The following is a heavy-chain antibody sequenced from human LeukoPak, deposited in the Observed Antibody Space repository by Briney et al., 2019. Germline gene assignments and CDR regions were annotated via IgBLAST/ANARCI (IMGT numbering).Heavy chain of an antibody. CDR2: INQSGST. J-gene: IGHJ4*02. V-gene: IGHV4-34*01. Sequence: SETLSLTCAVYGGSSSNYYWNWIRQSPGKGLEWIGEINQSGSTKYNPSLKSRVTISGDTSKHQFSLRLNSVTAADTAVYFCARAYRAHQTFHSYHYFDYWGQGTLVTVSS. CDR3: ARAYRAHQTFHSYHYFDY. CDR1: GGSSSNYY. D-gene: IGHD5-18*01.